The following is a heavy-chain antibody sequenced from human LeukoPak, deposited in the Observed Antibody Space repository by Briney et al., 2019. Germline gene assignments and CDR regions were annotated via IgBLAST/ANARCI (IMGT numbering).Heavy chain of an antibody. CDR1: GFTFSSYW. Sequence: GSLRLSCAASGFTFSSYWMSWVRQPPGKGLEWIGSIHSSGNSYCNPSLKSGVTLSVDTSKNQFSLKLSSVTAADRAVYYCAKHEGSYYDKSGYTLDFWGLGTLVTVSS. CDR2: IHSSGNS. V-gene: IGHV4-39*01. CDR3: AKHEGSYYDKSGYTLDF. D-gene: IGHD3-22*01. J-gene: IGHJ4*02.